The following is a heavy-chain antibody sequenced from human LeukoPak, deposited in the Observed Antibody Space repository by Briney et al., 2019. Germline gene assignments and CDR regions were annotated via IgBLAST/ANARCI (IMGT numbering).Heavy chain of an antibody. Sequence: PGGSLRLSCAASGFTFDDYAMHWVRQAPGKGLEWVSLISGDGDTTYYADSVRGLFTISRDNSKNSLYLQMNSLRIEDTALYYCARDIVRFGRGQNYYYYGLDVWGQGTTVTVSS. CDR2: ISGDGDTT. D-gene: IGHD3-10*01. J-gene: IGHJ6*02. V-gene: IGHV3-43*02. CDR1: GFTFDDYA. CDR3: ARDIVRFGRGQNYYYYGLDV.